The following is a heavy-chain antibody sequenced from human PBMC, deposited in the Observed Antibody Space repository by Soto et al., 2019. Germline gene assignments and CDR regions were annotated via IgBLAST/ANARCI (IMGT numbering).Heavy chain of an antibody. Sequence: GGSLRLSCAASGFTFSSYAMSWVRQAPGKGLEWVSATSGSGGSTYYADSVKGRFTISRDNSKNTLYLQMNSLRAEDTAVYYCAKDGGRYDYFHLFNWFDPWGQGTLVTVSS. CDR3: AKDGGRYDYFHLFNWFDP. D-gene: IGHD3-16*01. CDR2: TSGSGGST. J-gene: IGHJ5*02. CDR1: GFTFSSYA. V-gene: IGHV3-23*01.